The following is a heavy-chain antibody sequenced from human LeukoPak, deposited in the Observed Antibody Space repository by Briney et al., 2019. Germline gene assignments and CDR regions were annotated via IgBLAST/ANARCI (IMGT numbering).Heavy chain of an antibody. Sequence: GESLKISCKGSGYTFTTYWIGWVRQMPGKGLEWMGIIYPGDSDTRYSPSFQGQVTISADKSISTAYLQWSSLKASDIAMYYCARHRTIGWLDDAFDIWGQGTVVTVSS. J-gene: IGHJ3*02. V-gene: IGHV5-51*01. D-gene: IGHD6-19*01. CDR1: GYTFTTYW. CDR3: ARHRTIGWLDDAFDI. CDR2: IYPGDSDT.